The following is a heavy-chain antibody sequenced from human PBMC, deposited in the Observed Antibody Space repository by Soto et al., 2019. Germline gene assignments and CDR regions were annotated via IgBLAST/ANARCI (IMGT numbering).Heavy chain of an antibody. J-gene: IGHJ3*02. CDR3: ARPDDYGDDGAFDI. CDR2: MNPNSGNT. D-gene: IGHD4-17*01. Sequence: GASVKVSCKASGYTFTSYDINWVRQATGQGLEWMGWMNPNSGNTGYAQKFQGRVTMTRNTSISTAYMELSSLRSEDTAVYYCARPDDYGDDGAFDIWGQGRMVTVPS. CDR1: GYTFTSYD. V-gene: IGHV1-8*01.